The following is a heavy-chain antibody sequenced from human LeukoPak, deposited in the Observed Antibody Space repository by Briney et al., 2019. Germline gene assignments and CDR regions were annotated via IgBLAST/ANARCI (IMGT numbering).Heavy chain of an antibody. CDR2: IIPIFGTA. D-gene: IGHD3-10*01. CDR1: GGTFSSYA. CDR3: ARSLLWFGELSPNWFDP. V-gene: IGHV1-69*05. Sequence: ASVKVSCKASGGTFSSYAISWVRQAPGQGLEWMGGIIPIFGTANYAQKFQGRVTITTDESTSTAYMELSSLRSEDTAVYYRARSLLWFGELSPNWFDPWGQGTLVTVSS. J-gene: IGHJ5*02.